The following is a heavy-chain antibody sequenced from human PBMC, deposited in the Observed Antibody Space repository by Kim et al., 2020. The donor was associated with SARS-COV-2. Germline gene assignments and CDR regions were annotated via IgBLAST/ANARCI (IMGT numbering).Heavy chain of an antibody. CDR3: ARLKYYYDSSGYYYFDF. D-gene: IGHD3-22*01. Sequence: VKGRCTISSDNSKNTLYLQMDSLRADDTAAYYCARLKYYYDSSGYYYFDFWGQGTLVTVSS. V-gene: IGHV3-23*01. J-gene: IGHJ4*02.